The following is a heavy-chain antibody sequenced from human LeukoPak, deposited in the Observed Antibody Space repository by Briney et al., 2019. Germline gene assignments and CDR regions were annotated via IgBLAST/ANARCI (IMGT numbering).Heavy chain of an antibody. J-gene: IGHJ4*02. CDR1: GGSISSSNW. CDR2: IYHSGST. Sequence: SETLSLTCAVSGGSISSSNWWSWVRQPPGKGLEWIGEIYHSGSTNYNPSLKSRVTISADKSKNQFSLKLSSVTAADTAVYYCARVHLYYDFWSGYYSIFSFDYWGQGTLVTVSS. D-gene: IGHD3-3*01. CDR3: ARVHLYYDFWSGYYSIFSFDY. V-gene: IGHV4-4*02.